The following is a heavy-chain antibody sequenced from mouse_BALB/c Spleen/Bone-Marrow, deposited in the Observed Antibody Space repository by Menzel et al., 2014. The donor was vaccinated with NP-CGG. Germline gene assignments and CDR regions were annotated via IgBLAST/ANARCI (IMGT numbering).Heavy chain of an antibody. Sequence: VQLQQSGAELVRPGTSVKISCKASGYTFTNYWLGWVKRRPGHGLERIGDIYPGGGYTNYNEKFKGKATLTADTSSSTAYMQLSSLTSEDSAVYLCAREVRRYFDVWGAGTTVTVSS. J-gene: IGHJ1*01. V-gene: IGHV1-63*02. CDR2: IYPGGGYT. CDR1: GYTFTNYW. CDR3: AREVRRYFDV. D-gene: IGHD2-14*01.